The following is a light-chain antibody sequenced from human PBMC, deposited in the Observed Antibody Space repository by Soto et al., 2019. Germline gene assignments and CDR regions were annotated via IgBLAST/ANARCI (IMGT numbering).Light chain of an antibody. CDR2: DVS. J-gene: IGKJ5*01. Sequence: VMTQSPATLSVSPGERATLSCRAGQGVTTNFACYQQKSGQSPRLLIYDVSIRATGVPARFSGTGSETDFTLTISSLEPEDFAVYYCQQYNNWPPITFGQGTRLEIK. CDR1: QGVTTN. CDR3: QQYNNWPPIT. V-gene: IGKV3-15*01.